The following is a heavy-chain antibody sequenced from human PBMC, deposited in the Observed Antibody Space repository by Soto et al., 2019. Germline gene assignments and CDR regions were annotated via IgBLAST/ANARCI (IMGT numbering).Heavy chain of an antibody. J-gene: IGHJ4*02. Sequence: ASLKLSCKSSGYTFTSYYIHWVRQAPGQGLEWMGIINPSGGSTSYAQKFQGRVTMTRDTSTSTVYMELSSLRSEDTAVYYCARVSPFLTGQDYWGQGTLVTVSS. CDR1: GYTFTSYY. CDR3: ARVSPFLTGQDY. CDR2: INPSGGST. V-gene: IGHV1-46*03. D-gene: IGHD3-9*01.